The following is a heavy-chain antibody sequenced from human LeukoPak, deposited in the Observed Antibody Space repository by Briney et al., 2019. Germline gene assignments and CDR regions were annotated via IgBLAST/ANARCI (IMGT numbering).Heavy chain of an antibody. V-gene: IGHV3-23*01. D-gene: IGHD2/OR15-2a*01. CDR2: ISNTGGRT. CDR1: GFTFSGNT. J-gene: IGHJ4*02. Sequence: GGSLRLSCAGSGFTFSGNTMSWVRQAPGRGLEWVSAISNTGGRTDYADSVKGRFTISRDNSKSTLYLQMDSLRAEDTAVYYCARDEDTSALSEYWGQGTLVTVSS. CDR3: ARDEDTSALSEY.